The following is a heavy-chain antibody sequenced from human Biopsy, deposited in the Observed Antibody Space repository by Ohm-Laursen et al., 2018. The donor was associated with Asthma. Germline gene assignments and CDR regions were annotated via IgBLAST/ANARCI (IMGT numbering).Heavy chain of an antibody. Sequence: SLRLSCAASGFTVSRDHMFWVRQAPGKGLEWVSVIYSGGTSDTADSVRGRFTISRDFYKNKLYLQMDSLIAEDTAVYYCARGDSSGWSHYYFDYWGQGTLVTVSS. D-gene: IGHD6-19*01. CDR1: GFTVSRDH. J-gene: IGHJ4*02. CDR3: ARGDSSGWSHYYFDY. V-gene: IGHV3-53*01. CDR2: IYSGGTS.